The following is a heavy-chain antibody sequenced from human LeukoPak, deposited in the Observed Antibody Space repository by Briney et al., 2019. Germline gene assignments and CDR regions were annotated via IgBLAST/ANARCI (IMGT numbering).Heavy chain of an antibody. CDR1: GGSISSYY. V-gene: IGHV4-59*01. D-gene: IGHD6-19*01. Sequence: SETLSLTCTVSGGSISSYYWSWIRQPPGKGLEWIGYIYHSGSTNYNPSLKSRVTISVDTSKNQFSLKLSSVTAADTAVYYCARDQSSGWYRDWFDPWGQGTLVTVSS. CDR2: IYHSGST. J-gene: IGHJ5*02. CDR3: ARDQSSGWYRDWFDP.